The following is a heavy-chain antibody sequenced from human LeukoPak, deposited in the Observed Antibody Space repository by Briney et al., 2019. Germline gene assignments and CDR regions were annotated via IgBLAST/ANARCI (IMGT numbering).Heavy chain of an antibody. Sequence: QTGGSLRLSCAASGFTFSSYAMSWVRQAPGKGLEWVSAISGSDGSTYYADSVKGRFTISRDNSKNTLYLQMNSLRAEDTAVYYCAKDRHYYDSSGYYSDWGQGTLVTVSS. CDR1: GFTFSSYA. J-gene: IGHJ4*02. CDR3: AKDRHYYDSSGYYSD. CDR2: ISGSDGST. D-gene: IGHD3-22*01. V-gene: IGHV3-23*01.